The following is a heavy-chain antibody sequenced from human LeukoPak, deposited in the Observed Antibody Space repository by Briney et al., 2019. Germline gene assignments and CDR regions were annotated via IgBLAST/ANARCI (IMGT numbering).Heavy chain of an antibody. CDR3: ARGVFGESLES. CDR2: MNPNVGGA. CDR1: GHTFTGYY. V-gene: IGHV1-2*02. J-gene: IGHJ4*02. Sequence: ASVKVSCKASGHTFTGYYVYWVRQAPGQGLEWMGWMNPNVGGANFPQKFQGKVTVTSDPAISAAYMELRRLRSDDTAVYYCARGVFGESLESWGQGTLVTVSS. D-gene: IGHD3-10*02.